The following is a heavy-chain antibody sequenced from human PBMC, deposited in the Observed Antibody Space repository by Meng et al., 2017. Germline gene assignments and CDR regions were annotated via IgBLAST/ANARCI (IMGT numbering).Heavy chain of an antibody. V-gene: IGHV3-30*01. J-gene: IGHJ4*02. CDR1: GFTFSSYA. CDR2: ISYDGSNK. Sequence: QLQLVESGGGGVQPGRSLRLSCAASGFTFSSYAMHWVRQAPGKGLEWVAVISYDGSNKYYADSVKGRFTISRDNSKNTLYLQMNSLRAEDTAVYYCAHFDYWGQGTLVTVSS. CDR3: AHFDY.